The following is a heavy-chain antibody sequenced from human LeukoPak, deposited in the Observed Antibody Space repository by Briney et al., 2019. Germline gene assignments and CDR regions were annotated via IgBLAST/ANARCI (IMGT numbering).Heavy chain of an antibody. CDR1: GFTFSSYS. CDR2: ISGSSSKT. Sequence: GGSLRLSCAASGFTFSSYSMNWVRQAPGKGLEWISYISGSSSKTYYADSVKGRFTISRDNAKTSLFLQMSSLRDEDTAVYYCAKSSSGWWSFDYWGQGTLVTVSS. J-gene: IGHJ4*02. CDR3: AKSSSGWWSFDY. D-gene: IGHD6-19*01. V-gene: IGHV3-48*02.